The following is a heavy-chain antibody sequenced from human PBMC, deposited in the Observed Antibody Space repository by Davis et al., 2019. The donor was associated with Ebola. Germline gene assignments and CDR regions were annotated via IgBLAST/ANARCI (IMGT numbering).Heavy chain of an antibody. Sequence: GGSLRLSCAASGFTFSSSSLNWVRQAPGKGLEWISHIWTTSSTKHYADSVKGRFTISCDNAKNSLYLQMDSLRDEDTALYYCTRDSDYAFDIWGQGTMVTVSS. CDR2: IWTTSSTK. CDR1: GFTFSSSS. D-gene: IGHD3-3*01. CDR3: TRDSDYAFDI. J-gene: IGHJ3*02. V-gene: IGHV3-48*02.